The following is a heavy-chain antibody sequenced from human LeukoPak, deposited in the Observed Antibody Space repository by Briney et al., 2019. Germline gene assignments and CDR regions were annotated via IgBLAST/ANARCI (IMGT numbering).Heavy chain of an antibody. Sequence: GGSLRLSCAASRFTFSSYEMNWVRQAPGKGREGVSYISSSGSTIYYADSVKGRFTISRDNAKNSLYLQMNSLRAEDTAVYYCARERNWFDPCGQGTRVTVSS. CDR1: RFTFSSYE. CDR2: ISSSGSTI. V-gene: IGHV3-48*03. CDR3: ARERNWFDP. J-gene: IGHJ5*02.